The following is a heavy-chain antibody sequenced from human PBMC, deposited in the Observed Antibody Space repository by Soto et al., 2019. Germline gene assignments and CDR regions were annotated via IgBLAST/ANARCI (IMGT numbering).Heavy chain of an antibody. CDR3: ARENGYSSGWSQNYSYGIDV. V-gene: IGHV1-3*01. CDR2: INADSGNT. Sequence: ASVKVSCKASGYTFTSYAMHWVRQAPGQRLEWMGWINADSGNTKYSQQFQGRVTITRDTSASTAYMELGSLRSEDTAVYYCARENGYSSGWSQNYSYGIDVWGQETTVTVSS. J-gene: IGHJ6*02. D-gene: IGHD6-19*01. CDR1: GYTFTSYA.